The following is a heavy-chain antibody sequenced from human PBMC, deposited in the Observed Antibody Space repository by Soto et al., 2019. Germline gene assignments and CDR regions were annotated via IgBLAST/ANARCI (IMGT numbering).Heavy chain of an antibody. D-gene: IGHD6-19*01. V-gene: IGHV3-74*01. J-gene: IGHJ4*02. CDR3: ARDRGWSLFDY. CDR2: TNSDGSDT. Sequence: EVQLVESGGGLVQPGGSLRLSCAASGFTFSSYWMYWVRQAPRKGLVWVSRTNSDGSDTSYADSVKGRVTISRDNAKNTLYLQMNSLIAEDTAVYYCARDRGWSLFDYWGQGTLVTVSS. CDR1: GFTFSSYW.